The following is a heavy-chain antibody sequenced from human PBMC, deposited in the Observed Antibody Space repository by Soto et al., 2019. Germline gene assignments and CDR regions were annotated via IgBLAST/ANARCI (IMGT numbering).Heavy chain of an antibody. J-gene: IGHJ4*02. CDR1: GGTFSSYA. CDR2: IIPIFGTA. Sequence: SVKVSCKASGGTFSSYAISWLRQAAGQGLEWMGGIIPIFGTANYAQKFQGRVTITADESTSTAYMELSSLRSEDTAVYYCARAASHDSSGYYFGYWGQGTLVTVSS. D-gene: IGHD3-22*01. V-gene: IGHV1-69*13. CDR3: ARAASHDSSGYYFGY.